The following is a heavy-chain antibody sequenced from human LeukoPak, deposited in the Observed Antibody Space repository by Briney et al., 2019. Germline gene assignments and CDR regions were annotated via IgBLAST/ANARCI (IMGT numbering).Heavy chain of an antibody. CDR1: GGSISSSSYY. CDR3: ARRYGSGSYPFDY. Sequence: SETLSLTCTVSGGSISSSSYYWGWIRQPPGKGLEWIGSIYYSGSTYYNPSLKSRVTISVDTSKNQFSLKLSSVTAADTAVYYCARRYGSGSYPFDYWGQGTLVTVSS. CDR2: IYYSGST. D-gene: IGHD3-10*01. V-gene: IGHV4-39*01. J-gene: IGHJ4*02.